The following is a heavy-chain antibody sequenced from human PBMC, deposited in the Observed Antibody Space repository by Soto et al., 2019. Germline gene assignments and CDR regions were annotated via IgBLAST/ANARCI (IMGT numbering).Heavy chain of an antibody. V-gene: IGHV2-5*01. D-gene: IGHD6-19*01. Sequence: SGPTLVNPTQTLTLTCIFSGFSLRTIGVGVGWIRQPPGKALEWLGFIYWNDDKRYSPSLKSRLTITKDTSKNQVVLTMTNMDPVDTATYYCAKSGSSGWYGWLDPWGQGTLVTV. CDR2: IYWNDDK. J-gene: IGHJ5*02. CDR3: AKSGSSGWYGWLDP. CDR1: GFSLRTIGVG.